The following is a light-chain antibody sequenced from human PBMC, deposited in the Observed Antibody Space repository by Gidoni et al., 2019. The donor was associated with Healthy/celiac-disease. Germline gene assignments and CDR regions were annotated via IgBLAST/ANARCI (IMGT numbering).Light chain of an antibody. Sequence: DLQTSQSASSLSASVGDRVTITCRASQSISSYLNWYHQKPGKAPKLLIYAASILQSGVPSRFSGSGSGTDFTLTISSLQPEDFATYYCQQSYSTPWTFCQGTKVEIK. J-gene: IGKJ1*01. CDR2: AAS. V-gene: IGKV1-39*01. CDR1: QSISSY. CDR3: QQSYSTPWT.